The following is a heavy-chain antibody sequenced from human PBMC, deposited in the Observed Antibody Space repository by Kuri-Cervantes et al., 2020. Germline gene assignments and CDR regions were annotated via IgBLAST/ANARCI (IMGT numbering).Heavy chain of an antibody. V-gene: IGHV1-18*01. CDR1: GYTFTTYP. CDR2: ISAYNGNT. J-gene: IGHJ4*02. CDR3: ARGSGRASDFGVVIPLDY. D-gene: IGHD3-3*01. Sequence: ASVKVSCKASGYTFTTYPMNWVRQAPGQGLEWMGWISAYNGNTNYAQKLQGRVTMTTDTSTSTAYMELRSLRSDDTAVYYCARGSGRASDFGVVIPLDYWGQGTLVTVSS.